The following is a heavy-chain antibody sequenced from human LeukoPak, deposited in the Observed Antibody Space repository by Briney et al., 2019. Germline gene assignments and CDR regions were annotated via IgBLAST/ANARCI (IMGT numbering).Heavy chain of an antibody. CDR1: GDSISSSNYY. Sequence: PSETLSLTCTVSGDSISSSNYYWVWIRQPPGKGLEWIGSIYYSGSTYYNPSLKSRVTISADTSKNQFSLKLSSVTAADTAVYYCARPFQASAYSSAWYWGHWGQGTLVTVSS. CDR2: IYYSGST. V-gene: IGHV4-39*01. D-gene: IGHD6-19*01. CDR3: ARPFQASAYSSAWYWGH. J-gene: IGHJ4*02.